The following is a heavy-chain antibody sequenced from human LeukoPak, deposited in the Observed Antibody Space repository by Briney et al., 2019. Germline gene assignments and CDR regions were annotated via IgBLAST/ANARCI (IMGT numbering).Heavy chain of an antibody. CDR1: GFTFSSYW. V-gene: IGHV3-7*03. D-gene: IGHD3-16*01. CDR3: ARGVYDYLLYYFDY. CDR2: IKQDGSEK. J-gene: IGHJ4*02. Sequence: GGSLRLSCAASGFTFSSYWMSWVRQAPGKGLEWVANIKQDGSEKYYVDSVKGRFTISRDNAKNSLYLQMNSLRAEDTAVYYCARGVYDYLLYYFDYWGQGTLVIVSS.